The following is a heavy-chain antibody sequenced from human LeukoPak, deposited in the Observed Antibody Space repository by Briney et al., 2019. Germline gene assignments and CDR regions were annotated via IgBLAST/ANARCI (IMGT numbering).Heavy chain of an antibody. CDR1: GFTFSSYA. CDR3: AKGSWGLEWSSFDY. J-gene: IGHJ4*02. V-gene: IGHV3-23*01. CDR2: ISGSAGST. D-gene: IGHD3-3*01. Sequence: GGSLRLSCAASGFTFSSYAMSWVRQAPGKGLEWVSGISGSAGSTYYADSVKGRFTISGDNSKNTLYLQMNSLRAEDTAVYYCAKGSWGLEWSSFDYWGQGTLVTVSS.